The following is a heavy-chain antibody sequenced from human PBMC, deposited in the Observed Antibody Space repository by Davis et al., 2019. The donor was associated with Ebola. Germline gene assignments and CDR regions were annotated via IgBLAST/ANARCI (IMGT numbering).Heavy chain of an antibody. CDR2: IYDSGST. Sequence: IFDDYAMHWFRHVPGKGLEWIGYIYDSGSTYYNPSLKSRVTISVDRSKNQFSLKLSSVTAADTAMYYCARQLQPGRWFDPWGQGTLVTVSS. V-gene: IGHV4-30-2*01. CDR1: IFDDYA. J-gene: IGHJ5*02. CDR3: ARQLQPGRWFDP. D-gene: IGHD1-1*01.